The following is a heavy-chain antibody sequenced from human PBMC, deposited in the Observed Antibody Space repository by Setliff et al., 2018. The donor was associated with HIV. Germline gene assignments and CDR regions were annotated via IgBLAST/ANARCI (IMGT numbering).Heavy chain of an antibody. CDR3: AIAGGSGSYYWFDP. CDR1: GGSISSGDYF. D-gene: IGHD3-10*01. J-gene: IGHJ5*02. CDR2: IYYSGST. V-gene: IGHV4-30-4*08. Sequence: PSETLSLTCTVSGGSISSGDYFWSWIRQPPGKGLEWIGYIYYSGSTYYNPSLKSRVTISVDTSKNQFSLKLSSLTAADTAVYYCAIAGGSGSYYWFDPWGQGTLVTVSS.